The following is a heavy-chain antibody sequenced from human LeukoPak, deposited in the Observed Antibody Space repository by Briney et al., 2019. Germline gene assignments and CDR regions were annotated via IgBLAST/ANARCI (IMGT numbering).Heavy chain of an antibody. J-gene: IGHJ5*02. CDR3: ARDPRQGGDFWSATNWFDP. V-gene: IGHV4-39*07. CDR2: MHYTRST. D-gene: IGHD3-3*01. Sequence: SETLSLTCTVSGASISSASYYWAWIRQPPGKGLEWIASMHYTRSTYFNPSLKSRVTISVDTSKNQFSLNLNSVTAADTAVYYCARDPRQGGDFWSATNWFDPWGQGTLVTVSS. CDR1: GASISSASYY.